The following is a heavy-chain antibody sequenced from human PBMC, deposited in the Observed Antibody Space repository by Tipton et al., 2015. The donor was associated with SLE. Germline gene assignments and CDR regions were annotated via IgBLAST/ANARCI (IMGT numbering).Heavy chain of an antibody. Sequence: TLSLTCAVYRGSFSGYYWSWIRRPPGKGLEWIGETTHSGKTNYNPSLKSRVTISADTSKNQFSLRLSSLTAADTAVYYCARGPDYSNYYFYRMDVWGQGTTVTVSS. CDR2: TTHSGKT. CDR1: RGSFSGYY. D-gene: IGHD4-11*01. V-gene: IGHV4-34*01. CDR3: ARGPDYSNYYFYRMDV. J-gene: IGHJ6*02.